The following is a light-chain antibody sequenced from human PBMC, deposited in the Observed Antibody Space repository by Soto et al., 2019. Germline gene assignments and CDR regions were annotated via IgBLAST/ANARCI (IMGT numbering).Light chain of an antibody. J-gene: IGKJ4*01. CDR2: DAS. V-gene: IGKV3-11*01. CDR1: QSVSSY. Sequence: EILLTQSPATLSLSPGERATLSCRGSQSVSSYLAWYQQKPGRAPRLLIYDASNRATGIPARFSGSGSGTDFTLTISRLHPADFAAYYCQQRSNWPPLTFGGGTQVDI. CDR3: QQRSNWPPLT.